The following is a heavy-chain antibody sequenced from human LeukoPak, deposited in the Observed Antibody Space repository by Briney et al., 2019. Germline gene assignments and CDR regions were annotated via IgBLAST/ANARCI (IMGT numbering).Heavy chain of an antibody. V-gene: IGHV4-4*07. D-gene: IGHD2-2*01. CDR1: GGSISSYY. CDR3: ARPSRRSYYYGMDV. CDR2: IYTCGST. J-gene: IGHJ6*02. Sequence: SETLSLTCTVSGGSISSYYWSWIRQPAGKGLEWIGRIYTCGSTNYNPSLKSRVTMSVDTSKNQFSLKLSSVTAADTAVYYCARPSRRSYYYGMDVWGQGTTVTVSS.